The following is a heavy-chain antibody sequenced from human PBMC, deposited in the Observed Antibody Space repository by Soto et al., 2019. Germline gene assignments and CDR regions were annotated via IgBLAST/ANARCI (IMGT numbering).Heavy chain of an antibody. CDR1: GGSMRSDD. CDR2: IHDSGIT. CDR3: AREYAFSSDY. V-gene: IGHV4-59*01. Sequence: PSETLSLTWSVSGGSMRSDDWRWIRQPPGKGLEWIGYIHDSGITDYNPSLKSRATISIDTFRNQISLNLHSVTAADTAVYYCAREYAFSSDYWGQGTVVTV. J-gene: IGHJ4*02. D-gene: IGHD2-2*01.